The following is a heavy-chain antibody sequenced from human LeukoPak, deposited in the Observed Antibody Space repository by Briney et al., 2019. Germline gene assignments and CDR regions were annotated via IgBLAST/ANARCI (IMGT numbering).Heavy chain of an antibody. CDR3: ARDLVKEKPSGGFYYYGMDV. Sequence: SQTLSLTCTVSGGSISSGSYYWSWIRQPPGKGLEWIGHFYYSGSTNFNPSLKSRVTISGDTSKNQFSLKVISVTAADTAVYYCARDLVKEKPSGGFYYYGMDVWGQGTTVTVSS. V-gene: IGHV4-61*01. CDR2: FYYSGST. CDR1: GGSISSGSYY. D-gene: IGHD1-26*01. J-gene: IGHJ6*02.